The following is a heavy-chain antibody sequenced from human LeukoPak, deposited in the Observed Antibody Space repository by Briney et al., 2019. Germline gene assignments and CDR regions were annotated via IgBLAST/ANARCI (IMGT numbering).Heavy chain of an antibody. V-gene: IGHV4-4*07. J-gene: IGHJ5*02. CDR2: IYTSGST. Sequence: SETLSLTCTVSGGSISSYYWSWIRQPAGKGLEWIGRIYTSGSTNYNPSLKSRVTMSVDTSKNQFSLKLSSVTAADTAVYYCARDDSYGLFNWFDPWGQGTLVTVSS. D-gene: IGHD5-18*01. CDR3: ARDDSYGLFNWFDP. CDR1: GGSISSYY.